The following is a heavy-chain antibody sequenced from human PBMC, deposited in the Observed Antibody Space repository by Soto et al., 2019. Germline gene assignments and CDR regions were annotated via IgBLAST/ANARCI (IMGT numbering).Heavy chain of an antibody. Sequence: GGSLRLSCAASGFTFSSYAMSWVRQAPGKGLEWVSAISGSGGSTYYADSVKGRFTISRDNSKNTLYLQMNSLRAEDTAVYYCAKLSLHCSSTSCYDGYDAFDIWGQGTMVTVSS. CDR3: AKLSLHCSSTSCYDGYDAFDI. V-gene: IGHV3-23*01. CDR2: ISGSGGST. D-gene: IGHD2-2*01. J-gene: IGHJ3*02. CDR1: GFTFSSYA.